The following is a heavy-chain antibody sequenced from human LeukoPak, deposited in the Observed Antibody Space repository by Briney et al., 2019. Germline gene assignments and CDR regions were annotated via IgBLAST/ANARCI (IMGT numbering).Heavy chain of an antibody. J-gene: IGHJ4*02. V-gene: IGHV1-2*02. CDR3: ASDSSGWYYIDY. CDR1: GYTFTGYY. Sequence: SVKVSCKASGYTFTGYYMHWVRQAPGQGLEWMGWINPNSGGTNYAQKFQGRVTMTRDTSISTACMELSRLRSDDTAVYYCASDSSGWYYIDYWGQGTLVTVSS. D-gene: IGHD6-19*01. CDR2: INPNSGGT.